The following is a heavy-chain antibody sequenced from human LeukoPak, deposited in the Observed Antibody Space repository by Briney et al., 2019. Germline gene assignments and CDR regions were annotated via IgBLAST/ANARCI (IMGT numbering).Heavy chain of an antibody. CDR1: GGSVSSSNYY. CDR2: IYYSGNT. CDR3: ARGRSPYSY. J-gene: IGHJ4*02. Sequence: SETLSLTCTVSGGSVSSSNYYWGWIRKPPGKGLEWIGSIYYSGNTYYNPSLKSRVTISVDTSKNQFSLKLSSVTAADTAVYYCARGRSPYSYWGQGTLVTVSS. D-gene: IGHD1-14*01. V-gene: IGHV4-39*07.